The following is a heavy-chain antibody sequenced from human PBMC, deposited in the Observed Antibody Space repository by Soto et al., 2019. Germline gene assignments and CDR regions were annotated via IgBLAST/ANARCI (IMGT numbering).Heavy chain of an antibody. V-gene: IGHV4-59*01. Sequence: AETLSLTCPVSGCSISMYHRSSLRQPPGKALEGSGYIYYSGSTNYNPSLKSRVTISVDTSKKQFSLKLSSVTAADTAVYYCARSDGRYWGQGTLVTVSS. CDR3: ARSDGRY. CDR2: IYYSGST. CDR1: GCSISMYH. J-gene: IGHJ4*02.